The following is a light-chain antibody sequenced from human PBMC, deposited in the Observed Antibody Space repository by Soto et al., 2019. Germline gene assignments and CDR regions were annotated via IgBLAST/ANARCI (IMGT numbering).Light chain of an antibody. V-gene: IGLV1-44*01. CDR2: SHN. CDR1: SSNIGSNT. CDR3: AAWDDSLKGYV. J-gene: IGLJ1*01. Sequence: QSVLTQPPSASGTPGQRVTISCSGSSSNIGSNTVNWYQQLPGTAPKLLIYSHNRRPSGVPDRFSGSKSVTSASLAISGLQSGDGADYYWAAWDDSLKGYVFGTGTKVTAL.